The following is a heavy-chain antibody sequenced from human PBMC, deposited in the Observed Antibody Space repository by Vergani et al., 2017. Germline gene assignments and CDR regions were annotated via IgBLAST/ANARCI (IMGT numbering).Heavy chain of an antibody. CDR1: GYTFTGYY. Sequence: QVQLVQSGAEVKKPGASVKVSCKASGYTFTGYYMHWVRQAPGQGLEWMGWINPNSGGTNYAQKFQGRVTMTTDTSTSTAYMELRSLRSDDTAVYYCARETGDYYDSSGTLDYWGQGTLVTVSS. V-gene: IGHV1-2*02. CDR2: INPNSGGT. CDR3: ARETGDYYDSSGTLDY. D-gene: IGHD3-22*01. J-gene: IGHJ4*02.